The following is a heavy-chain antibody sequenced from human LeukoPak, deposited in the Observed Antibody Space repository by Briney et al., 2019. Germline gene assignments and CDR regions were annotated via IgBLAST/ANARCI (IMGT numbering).Heavy chain of an antibody. CDR3: ARDSIRSGYSSGAFDI. J-gene: IGHJ3*02. D-gene: IGHD5-18*01. V-gene: IGHV1-69*05. CDR1: GGTFSSYA. Sequence: GSSVKVSCKASGGTFSSYAISWVRQAPGQGLEWMGGIIPIFGTANYAQKFQGRVTITTDESTSTAYMELSSLRSEDTAVYYCARDSIRSGYSSGAFDIWGQGTMVTVSS. CDR2: IIPIFGTA.